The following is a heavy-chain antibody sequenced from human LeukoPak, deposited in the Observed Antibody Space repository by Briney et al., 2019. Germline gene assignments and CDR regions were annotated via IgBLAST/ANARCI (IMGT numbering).Heavy chain of an antibody. V-gene: IGHV4-39*07. Sequence: SETLSLTCRVSGGSISSTSYYWGWIRQPPGKGLEWIASIYHSGEAFYNPSLESRVAISVDTSNNEVFLDLYSVTAADTAMYYCAETNTQDWFDPWGRGTLVTVSS. D-gene: IGHD2-8*01. CDR1: GGSISSTSYY. J-gene: IGHJ5*02. CDR3: AETNTQDWFDP. CDR2: IYHSGEA.